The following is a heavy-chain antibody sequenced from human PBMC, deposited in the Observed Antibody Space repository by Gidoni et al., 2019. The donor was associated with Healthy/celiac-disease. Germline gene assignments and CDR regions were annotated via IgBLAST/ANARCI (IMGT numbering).Heavy chain of an antibody. CDR3: ARDTLQIVGARVLFDY. V-gene: IGHV4-38-2*02. CDR2: IYHSGST. J-gene: IGHJ4*02. D-gene: IGHD1-26*01. CDR1: GYSISSGYY. Sequence: QVQLQESGPGLVKPSETLSLTCAVSGYSISSGYYWGWIRQPPGKGLEWIGSIYHSGSTYYNPSLKSRVTISVDTSKNQFSLKLSSVTAADTAVYYCARDTLQIVGARVLFDYWGQGTLVTVSS.